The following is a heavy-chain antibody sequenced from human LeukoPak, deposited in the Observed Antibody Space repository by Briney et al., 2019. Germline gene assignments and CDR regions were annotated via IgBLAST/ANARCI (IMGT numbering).Heavy chain of an antibody. CDR3: ARGQGVTATPSYSDY. J-gene: IGHJ4*02. CDR2: INHSGST. D-gene: IGHD2-21*02. CDR1: GGSISGYY. V-gene: IGHV4-34*01. Sequence: SETLSLTCAVYGGSISGYYWSWIRQPPGKGVEWIGEINHSGSTNDNPSLKSRVTISEDTSKNQFSLKLSSVTAADTAVYYCARGQGVTATPSYSDYWGQGTLVTVS.